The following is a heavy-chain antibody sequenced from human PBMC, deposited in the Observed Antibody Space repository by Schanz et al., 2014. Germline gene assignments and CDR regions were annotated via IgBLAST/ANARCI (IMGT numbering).Heavy chain of an antibody. CDR2: ISYDGSSK. Sequence: QVQLVESGGGVVQPGRSLRLSCAASGFTFRSYGMHWVRQAPGKGLEWVALISYDGSSKNHADSVQGRFTISRDNSKNALYLQMDSLRAEDTAVYYCARGIIAMVRGGDVGAFEIWGQGTMVTVSS. D-gene: IGHD3-10*01. CDR3: ARGIIAMVRGGDVGAFEI. V-gene: IGHV3-33*01. CDR1: GFTFRSYG. J-gene: IGHJ3*02.